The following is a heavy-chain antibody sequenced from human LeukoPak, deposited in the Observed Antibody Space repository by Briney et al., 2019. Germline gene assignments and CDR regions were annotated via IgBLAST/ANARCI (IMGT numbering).Heavy chain of an antibody. Sequence: PGGSLRLSCAASGFTFRSYAIHWVRQAPGKGLEWVAFISWDGTIKYYADSVKGRFSISRDNTKNTLYLQMNSLRAEDTAVYYCARDIGRGAFDYWGQGTLVTVSS. CDR3: ARDIGRGAFDY. CDR1: GFTFRSYA. V-gene: IGHV3-30-3*01. J-gene: IGHJ4*02. CDR2: ISWDGTIK. D-gene: IGHD3-10*01.